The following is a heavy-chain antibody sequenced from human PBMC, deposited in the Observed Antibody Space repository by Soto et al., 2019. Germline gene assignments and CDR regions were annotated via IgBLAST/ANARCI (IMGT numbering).Heavy chain of an antibody. J-gene: IGHJ4*02. V-gene: IGHV1-69*13. CDR1: GGTFSSYA. CDR2: IIPIFGTA. D-gene: IGHD7-27*01. Sequence: GASVKVSCKASGGTFSSYAISWVRQAPGQGLEWMGGIIPIFGTANYAQKFQGRVTITADESTSTAYMELSSLRSEDTAVYYCAGVRRSLGFDYWGQGTLVTVSS. CDR3: AGVRRSLGFDY.